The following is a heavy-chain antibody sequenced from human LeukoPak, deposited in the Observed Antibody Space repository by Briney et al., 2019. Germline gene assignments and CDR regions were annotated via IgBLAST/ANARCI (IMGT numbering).Heavy chain of an antibody. CDR3: ARDSDY. CDR2: IYHSGST. V-gene: IGHV4-38-2*02. CDR1: GYSISSGYY. Sequence: SETLSLTCTVSGYSISSGYYWGWIRQPPGKGLEWIGSIYHSGSTYYNPSLKSRDTISVDTSKNQFSLKLSSVTAADTAVYYCARDSDYWGQGTLVTVSS. J-gene: IGHJ4*02.